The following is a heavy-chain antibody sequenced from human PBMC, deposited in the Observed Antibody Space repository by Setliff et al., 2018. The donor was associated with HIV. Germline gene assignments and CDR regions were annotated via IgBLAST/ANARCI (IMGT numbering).Heavy chain of an antibody. CDR2: VYYNGIT. J-gene: IGHJ6*03. D-gene: IGHD3-10*01. V-gene: IGHV4-59*11. CDR3: ARVSYYGSFYYNYYMDV. Sequence: SETLSLTCTVSGASISGHYWTWIWQPPGKGLEWIGYVYYNGITNYNPSLKSRVTISLDTSNSQFSLKLSSLTAADTAVYYCARVSYYGSFYYNYYMDVWGKGTTVTVSS. CDR1: GASISGHY.